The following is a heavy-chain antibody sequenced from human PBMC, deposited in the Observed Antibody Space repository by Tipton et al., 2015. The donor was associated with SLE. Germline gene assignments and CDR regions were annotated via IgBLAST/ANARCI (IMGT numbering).Heavy chain of an antibody. J-gene: IGHJ6*02. CDR1: GGSFNGYS. Sequence: LRLSCAVSGGSFNGYSWSWVRQSPGKGLEWIGEINHSGSTNYNPSLKSRVTISVDTSKNQFSLNLRSVTAADTAVYYCTRGPYWSVDSCYRGMGVWGQGTTVTVSS. D-gene: IGHD2-15*01. CDR3: TRGPYWSVDSCYRGMGV. CDR2: INHSGST. V-gene: IGHV4-34*01.